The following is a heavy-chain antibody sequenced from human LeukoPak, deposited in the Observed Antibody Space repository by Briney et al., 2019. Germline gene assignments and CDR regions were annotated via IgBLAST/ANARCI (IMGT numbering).Heavy chain of an antibody. D-gene: IGHD2-21*01. CDR2: IESTGGT. J-gene: IGHJ4*02. Sequence: GGSLRLSCLVSGFSLSSFAMNWVRKAPGKGLECISHIESTGGTYYVDSVKGRFTISRDSAENSLYLQMNSLRAEDTAVYYCARDRWGFPDSWGQGTLVTVSS. V-gene: IGHV3-48*03. CDR1: GFSLSSFA. CDR3: ARDRWGFPDS.